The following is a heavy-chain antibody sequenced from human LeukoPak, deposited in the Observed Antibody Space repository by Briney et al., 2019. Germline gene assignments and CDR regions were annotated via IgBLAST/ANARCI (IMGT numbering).Heavy chain of an antibody. CDR1: GYIFTSYG. CDR2: ISTDKGNT. J-gene: IGHJ4*02. D-gene: IGHD2-15*01. Sequence: ASVQVSCKASGYIFTSYGISWVRQAPGQGLEWMGWISTDKGNTNYAQKFQGRVTMTTDTSTSTVYMELRSLRSDDTAVYYCARGDAVVVAAPINYGGQGTLVTVSS. V-gene: IGHV1-18*01. CDR3: ARGDAVVVAAPINY.